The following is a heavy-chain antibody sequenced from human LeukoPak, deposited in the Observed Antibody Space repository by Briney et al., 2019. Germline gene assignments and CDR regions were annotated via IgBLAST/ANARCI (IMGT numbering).Heavy chain of an antibody. V-gene: IGHV1-24*01. CDR3: ATDRTYCSSTSCYSYFDY. D-gene: IGHD2-2*01. J-gene: IGHJ4*02. CDR1: GYTLTELS. Sequence: GASVKVSRKVSGYTLTELSMHWVRQAPGKGLEWMGGFDPEDGETIYAQKFQGRVTMTEDTSTDTAYMELSSLRSEDTAVYYCATDRTYCSSTSCYSYFDYWGQGTLVTVSS. CDR2: FDPEDGET.